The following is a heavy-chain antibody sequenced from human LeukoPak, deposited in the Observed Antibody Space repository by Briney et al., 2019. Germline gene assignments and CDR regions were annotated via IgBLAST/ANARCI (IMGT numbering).Heavy chain of an antibody. D-gene: IGHD6-13*01. V-gene: IGHV1-69*05. Sequence: SVKVSCKASGGTFSSYAISWVRQAPGQGLEWTGGIIPIFGTANYAQKFQGRVTITTDESTSTAYMELSSLRSEDTAVYYCARTPALAAAGNGYWFDPWGLGTLVTVSS. J-gene: IGHJ5*02. CDR1: GGTFSSYA. CDR3: ARTPALAAAGNGYWFDP. CDR2: IIPIFGTA.